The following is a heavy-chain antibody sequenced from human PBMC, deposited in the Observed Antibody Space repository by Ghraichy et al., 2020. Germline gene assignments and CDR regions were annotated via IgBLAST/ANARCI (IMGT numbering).Heavy chain of an antibody. CDR3: ARDPQGIAVAGSDAFDI. J-gene: IGHJ3*02. Sequence: ASVKVSCKASGYTFTSYYMHWVRQAPGQGLEWMGIINPSGGSTSYAQKFQGRVTMTRDTSTSTVYMELSSLRSEDTAVYYCARDPQGIAVAGSDAFDIWGQGTMVTVSS. V-gene: IGHV1-46*01. D-gene: IGHD6-19*01. CDR2: INPSGGST. CDR1: GYTFTSYY.